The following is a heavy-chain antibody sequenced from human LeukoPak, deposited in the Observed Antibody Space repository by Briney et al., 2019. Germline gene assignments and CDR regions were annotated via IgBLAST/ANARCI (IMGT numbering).Heavy chain of an antibody. J-gene: IGHJ6*02. V-gene: IGHV1-2*02. CDR3: ARVRIAAAGPYYYYGMDV. D-gene: IGHD6-13*01. Sequence: ASVKVSCKASGYTFTCYYMHWVRQAPGQGLEWMGWINPNSGGTNYAQKFQGRVTMTRDTSISTAYMELSRLRSDDTAVYYCARVRIAAAGPYYYYGMDVWGQGTTVSVSS. CDR1: GYTFTCYY. CDR2: INPNSGGT.